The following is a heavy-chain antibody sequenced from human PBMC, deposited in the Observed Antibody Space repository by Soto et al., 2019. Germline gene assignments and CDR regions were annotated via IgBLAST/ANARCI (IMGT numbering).Heavy chain of an antibody. J-gene: IGHJ4*02. CDR1: GFTFSSYA. CDR3: AREYYDSSCYYHGGYFDY. Sequence: QVQLVESGGGVVQPGRSLRLSCAASGFTFSSYAMHWVRQAPGKGLEWVAVISYDGSNKYYADSVKGRFTISRDNSKNTLYLQMNSLRAEDTAVYYCAREYYDSSCYYHGGYFDYWGQGTLVTVSS. D-gene: IGHD3-22*01. V-gene: IGHV3-30-3*01. CDR2: ISYDGSNK.